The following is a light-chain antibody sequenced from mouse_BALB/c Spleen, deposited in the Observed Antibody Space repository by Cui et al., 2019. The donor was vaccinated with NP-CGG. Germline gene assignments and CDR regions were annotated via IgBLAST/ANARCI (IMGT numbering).Light chain of an antibody. CDR2: GTN. CDR1: TRAITTSNY. CDR3: ALWYSNHWV. Sequence: QAVVTQESALTTSPGETVTITCSSSTRAITTSNYANWVQEKPDHLFTGLIGGTNNRAPSVPTRFSGSLIGDKAALTITGAQTEDEAIYFCALWYSNHWVFGGGTKLTVL. J-gene: IGLJ1*01. V-gene: IGLV1*01.